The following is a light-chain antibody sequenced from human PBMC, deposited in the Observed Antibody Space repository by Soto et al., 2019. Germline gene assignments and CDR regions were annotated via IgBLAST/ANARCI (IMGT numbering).Light chain of an antibody. CDR3: QSYDSSNVV. CDR2: EDN. CDR1: SGSIASNY. J-gene: IGLJ2*01. V-gene: IGLV6-57*02. Sequence: NFMLTQPHSVSASPGKTVTISCTGSSGSIASNYVQWYQQRPGSAPTTVIYEDNQRPSGVPDRFSGSIVSSSNSASLTISGLKTEDEADYYCQSYDSSNVVFGGGTKVTVL.